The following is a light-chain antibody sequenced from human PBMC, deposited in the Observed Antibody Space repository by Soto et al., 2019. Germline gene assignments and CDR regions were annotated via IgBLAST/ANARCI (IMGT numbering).Light chain of an antibody. V-gene: IGLV2-14*01. CDR2: DVS. J-gene: IGLJ2*01. Sequence: QSALTQPASVSGSPGQSITISCTATSSDVGGYNQVSWYQQHPGKAPKLMIYDVSNRPSGVSNRFSGSKSGNTASLIISGLQAEDEADYYCSSYTTSRTLLFGGGTKLTVL. CDR1: SSDVGGYNQ. CDR3: SSYTTSRTLL.